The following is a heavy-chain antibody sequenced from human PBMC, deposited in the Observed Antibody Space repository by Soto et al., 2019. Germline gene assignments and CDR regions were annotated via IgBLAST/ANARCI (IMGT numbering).Heavy chain of an antibody. Sequence: ASVKVSCKASGYTFASYDRNWVRQAPGQRLEWMGWINAGNGNTKYSQKFQGRVTITRDTSASTAYMELSSLRSEDTAVYYCARGSGYYYWDDYWGQGTPVTVSS. D-gene: IGHD3-22*01. CDR3: ARGSGYYYWDDY. CDR1: GYTFASYD. CDR2: INAGNGNT. J-gene: IGHJ4*02. V-gene: IGHV1-3*01.